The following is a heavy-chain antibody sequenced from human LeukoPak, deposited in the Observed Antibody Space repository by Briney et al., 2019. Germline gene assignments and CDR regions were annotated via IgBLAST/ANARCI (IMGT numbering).Heavy chain of an antibody. Sequence: ASVKVSCKASGYTFTSYDINWVRQATGQGLEWMGWMNLNSGNTGYAQKFQGRVTMTRNTSISTAYMELSSLRSEDTAVYYCARGPTIAYSSSNYMDVWGKGTTVTVSS. CDR2: MNLNSGNT. CDR3: ARGPTIAYSSSNYMDV. J-gene: IGHJ6*03. CDR1: GYTFTSYD. D-gene: IGHD6-6*01. V-gene: IGHV1-8*01.